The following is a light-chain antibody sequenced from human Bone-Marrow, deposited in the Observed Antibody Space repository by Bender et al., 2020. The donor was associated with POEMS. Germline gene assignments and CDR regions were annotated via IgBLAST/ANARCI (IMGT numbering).Light chain of an antibody. J-gene: IGLJ1*01. CDR3: SSYTSSSTYV. V-gene: IGLV2-14*02. CDR1: SSDVGRYDL. Sequence: QSALTQPASVSGSPGQSITISCTGTSSDVGRYDLVSWYQQQPGKAPQIIIYEGSRRPSGVSNRFSGSRSGHTASLTISGLQAEDEGDYYCSSYTSSSTYVFGTGTKVTVI. CDR2: EGS.